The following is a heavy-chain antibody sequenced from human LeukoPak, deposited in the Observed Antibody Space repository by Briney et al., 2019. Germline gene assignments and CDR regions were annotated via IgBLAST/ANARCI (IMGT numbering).Heavy chain of an antibody. CDR1: GFTFADYG. V-gene: IGHV3-49*04. CDR2: IGSNTYGGTA. J-gene: IGHJ4*02. CDR3: IRGKGLDS. Sequence: PGGSLRLSCTASGFTFADYGMSWVRQAPEKGLEWVGFIGSNTYGGTAQYAASVKGRFTISRDDSKIAVYLQMNSLKTEDTGVYHCIRGKGLDSWGQGTLVTVSS.